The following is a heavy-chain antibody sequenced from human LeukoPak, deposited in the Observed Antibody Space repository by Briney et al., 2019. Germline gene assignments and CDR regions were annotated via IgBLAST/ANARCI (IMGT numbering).Heavy chain of an antibody. D-gene: IGHD1-26*01. V-gene: IGHV4-38-2*02. J-gene: IGHJ4*02. CDR2: IYHSGST. CDR3: ARGGGSYYVKNYFDY. Sequence: SETLSLTCTVSGGSISSYYWNWIRQPPGKGLEWIGSIYHSGSTYYNPSLKSRVTISVDTSKNQFSLKLSSVTAADTAVCYCARGGGSYYVKNYFDYWGQGTLVTVSS. CDR1: GGSISSYY.